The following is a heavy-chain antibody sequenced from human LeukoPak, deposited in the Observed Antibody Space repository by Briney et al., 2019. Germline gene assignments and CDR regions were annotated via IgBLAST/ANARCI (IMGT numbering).Heavy chain of an antibody. CDR2: INPSGGST. D-gene: IGHD1-26*01. Sequence: ASVKVSCKASGYTFTSYYMHWVRQAPGQGLEWMGIINPSGGSTSYAQKFQGRVTMTRDMSTSTVYMELSSLRSDDTAVYYCARTQWATDAFDIWGQGTMVTVSS. CDR3: ARTQWATDAFDI. V-gene: IGHV1-46*01. CDR1: GYTFTSYY. J-gene: IGHJ3*02.